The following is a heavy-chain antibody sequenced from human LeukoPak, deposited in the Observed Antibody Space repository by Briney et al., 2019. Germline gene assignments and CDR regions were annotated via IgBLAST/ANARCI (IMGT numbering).Heavy chain of an antibody. V-gene: IGHV4-61*02. J-gene: IGHJ2*01. CDR1: GGSISSRNYY. CDR3: ARDSPPAWTLATFSSHWYFDL. D-gene: IGHD5-24*01. Sequence: SQTLSLTCTVSGGSISSRNYYWSWVRQPAGKGLEWIGRIYTSGSTSYNPSLKSRVTISIDTSKNQFSLRLRSVTAADTAIYYCARDSPPAWTLATFSSHWYFDLWGRGTLVTVSS. CDR2: IYTSGST.